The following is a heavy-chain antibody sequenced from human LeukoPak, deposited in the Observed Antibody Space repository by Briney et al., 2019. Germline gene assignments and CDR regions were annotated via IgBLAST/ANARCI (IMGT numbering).Heavy chain of an antibody. CDR1: GYSITSGYD. CDR2: INHSGST. CDR3: ARGSEYYGSGSYSPVLDY. V-gene: IGHV4-38-2*02. Sequence: SETLSLTCTVSGYSITSGYDWSWIRQPPGKGLEWIGEINHSGSTNYNPSLKSRVTISVDTSKNQFSLKLSSVTAADTAVYYCARGSEYYGSGSYSPVLDYWGQGTLVTVSS. D-gene: IGHD3-10*01. J-gene: IGHJ4*02.